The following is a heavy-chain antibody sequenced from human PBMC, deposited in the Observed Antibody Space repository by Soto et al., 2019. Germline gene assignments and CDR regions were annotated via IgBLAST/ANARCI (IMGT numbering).Heavy chain of an antibody. CDR3: ARLERIQLWANYYYYGMDV. CDR1: GGSISSSSYY. D-gene: IGHD5-18*01. Sequence: QLQLQESGPGLVKPSETLSLTCTVSGGSISSSSYYWGWIRQPPGKGLEWIGSIYYSGSTYYNPSLKSRVTISVDTSKNQFSLKLSSVTAADTAVYYCARLERIQLWANYYYYGMDVWGQGTTVTVSS. CDR2: IYYSGST. J-gene: IGHJ6*02. V-gene: IGHV4-39*01.